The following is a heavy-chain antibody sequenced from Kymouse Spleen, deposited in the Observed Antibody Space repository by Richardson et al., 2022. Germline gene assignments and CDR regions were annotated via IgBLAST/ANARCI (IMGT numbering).Heavy chain of an antibody. CDR3: ARDPFHYDILTGRYYYGMDV. CDR2: IYYSGST. D-gene: IGHD3-9*01. V-gene: IGHV4-61*01. Sequence: QVQLQESGPGLVKPSETLSLTCTVSGGSVSSGSYYWSWIRQPPGKGLEWIGYIYYSGSTNYNPSLKSRVTISVDTSKNQFSLKLSSVTAADTAVYYCARDPFHYDILTGRYYYGMDVWGQGTTVTVSS. CDR1: GGSVSSGSYY. J-gene: IGHJ6*02.